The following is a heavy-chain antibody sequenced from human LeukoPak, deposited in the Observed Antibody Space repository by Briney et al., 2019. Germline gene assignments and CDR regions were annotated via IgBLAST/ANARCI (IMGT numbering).Heavy chain of an antibody. CDR3: ARDYRFAFDN. Sequence: GGSLRLSCAASGFIFSDYSMSWVRRAPGKGLEWISYVGIDSGNTKYADSVKGRFTISGDNAKESLYLQMNSLRVEDTAVYYCARDYRFAFDNWGQGTLVTVSS. V-gene: IGHV3-11*06. J-gene: IGHJ4*02. CDR2: VGIDSGNT. CDR1: GFIFSDYS.